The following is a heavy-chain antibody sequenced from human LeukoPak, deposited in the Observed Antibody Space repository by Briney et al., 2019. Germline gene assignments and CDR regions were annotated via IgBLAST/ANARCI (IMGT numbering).Heavy chain of an antibody. CDR2: IYYSGST. Sequence: SETLSLTCTVSGGSISSSSYYWGWIRQPPGKGLEWIGSIYYSGSTNYNPSLKSRVTISVDTSKNQFSLKLSSVTAADTAVYYCARGEYDYVWGSPDYWGQGTLVTVSS. CDR1: GGSISSSSYY. V-gene: IGHV4-39*07. J-gene: IGHJ4*02. D-gene: IGHD3-16*01. CDR3: ARGEYDYVWGSPDY.